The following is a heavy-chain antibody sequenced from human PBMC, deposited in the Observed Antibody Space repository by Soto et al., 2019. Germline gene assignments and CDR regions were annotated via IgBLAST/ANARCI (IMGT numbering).Heavy chain of an antibody. CDR2: INPNSGGT. J-gene: IGHJ5*02. CDR1: GYTFTGYY. Sequence: ASVKVSCKASGYTFTGYYMHWVRQAPGQGLEWMGWINPNSGGTNYAQKFQGRVTMTRDTSISTAYMELSSLRSEDTAVYYCAREPRYNWNRGWFDPWGQGTLVTFSS. V-gene: IGHV1-2*02. D-gene: IGHD1-20*01. CDR3: AREPRYNWNRGWFDP.